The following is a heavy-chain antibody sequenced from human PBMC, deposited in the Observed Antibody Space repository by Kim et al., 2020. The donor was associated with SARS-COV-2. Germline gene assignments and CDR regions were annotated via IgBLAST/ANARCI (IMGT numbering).Heavy chain of an antibody. D-gene: IGHD3-9*01. V-gene: IGHV1-8*01. CDR3: ARVDDKLEYYYYYYGMDV. CDR1: GYTFTSYD. J-gene: IGHJ6*02. Sequence: ASVKVSCKASGYTFTSYDINWVRQATGQGLEWMGWMNPNSGSTGYAQKFQGRVTMTRNTSISTAYMELSSLRSEDTAVYYCARVDDKLEYYYYYYGMDVWGAGPTGTVSS. CDR2: MNPNSGST.